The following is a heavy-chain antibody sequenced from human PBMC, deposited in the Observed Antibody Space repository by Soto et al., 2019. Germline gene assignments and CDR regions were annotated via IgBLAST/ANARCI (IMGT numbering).Heavy chain of an antibody. Sequence: PGGSLRLSCAASGFTFSNYCMNWVRQPPGKGLEWVANIRQDGSEKYYVDSVEGRFTISRDNAKNSLYLQMNSLRAEDTAVYYCARDRPGYSYGLDYWGQGTLVTVSS. D-gene: IGHD5-18*01. CDR3: ARDRPGYSYGLDY. V-gene: IGHV3-7*01. CDR2: IRQDGSEK. CDR1: GFTFSNYC. J-gene: IGHJ4*02.